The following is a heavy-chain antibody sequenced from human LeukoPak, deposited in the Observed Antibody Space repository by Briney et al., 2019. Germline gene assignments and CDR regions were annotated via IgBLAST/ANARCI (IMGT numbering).Heavy chain of an antibody. V-gene: IGHV1-8*01. J-gene: IGHJ3*02. D-gene: IGHD1-26*01. CDR1: GYTFTSYD. CDR3: ARSDHNSWNAFDI. CDR2: IIPIFGTA. Sequence: ASVKVSCKASGYTFTSYDINWVRQAPGQGLEWMGGIIPIFGTANYAQKFQGRVTITRNTLISTAYMELSSLTSEDTAVYYCARSDHNSWNAFDIWGQGTMVTVSS.